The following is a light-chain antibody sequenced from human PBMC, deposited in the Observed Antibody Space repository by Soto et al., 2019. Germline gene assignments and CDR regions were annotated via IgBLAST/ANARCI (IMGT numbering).Light chain of an antibody. J-gene: IGKJ4*01. V-gene: IGKV3-11*01. CDR1: QSVSRY. CDR3: QQRSSWPRLT. Sequence: EIVLTQSPATLSLSPGERATLSCRASQSVSRYFAWYQQTPGQAPRLLIYDASNRAPGIPARFSGSGSGTDFTLTISSLEPEDFAVYYCQQRSSWPRLTFGGGTKVEI. CDR2: DAS.